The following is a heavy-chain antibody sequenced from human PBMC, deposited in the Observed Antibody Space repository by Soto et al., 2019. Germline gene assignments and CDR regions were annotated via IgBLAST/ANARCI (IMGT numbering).Heavy chain of an antibody. D-gene: IGHD3-10*01. Sequence: SVKVSCKASGGTFSSYAISWVRQAPGQGLEWMGGIIPIFGTANYAQKFQGRVTITADESTSTAYMELSSLRSEDTAVYYCARDNYYGSRSFDPWGQGTLVTVSS. CDR2: IIPIFGTA. CDR3: ARDNYYGSRSFDP. V-gene: IGHV1-69*13. J-gene: IGHJ5*02. CDR1: GGTFSSYA.